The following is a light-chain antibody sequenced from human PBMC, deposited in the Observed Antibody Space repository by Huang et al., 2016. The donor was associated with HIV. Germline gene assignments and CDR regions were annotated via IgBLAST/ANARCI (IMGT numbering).Light chain of an antibody. Sequence: DIQLTQSPSSLSASVGDGITITCRASENIVYSLSWFRQRPGHAPKALIYAASRLHAGVPSKFSATGSGTNFTLSIDGLGPEDFATYYCQQSRSLPRTYGGGTKVDI. V-gene: IGKV1-39*01. J-gene: IGKJ4*01. CDR1: ENIVYS. CDR3: QQSRSLPRT. CDR2: AAS.